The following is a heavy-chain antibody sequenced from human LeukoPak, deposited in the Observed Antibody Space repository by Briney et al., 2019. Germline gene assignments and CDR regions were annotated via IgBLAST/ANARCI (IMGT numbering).Heavy chain of an antibody. CDR3: ASSYGGELQADY. J-gene: IGHJ4*02. CDR1: GGSISSGDYY. CDR2: IYYSGST. Sequence: TLSLTCTVSGGSISSGDYYWSWIRQPPGKGLEWIGYIYYSGSTYYSPSLKSRVTISVDTSKNQFSLKLSSVTAADTAVYYCASSYGGELQADYWGQGTLVTVSP. V-gene: IGHV4-30-4*01. D-gene: IGHD4/OR15-4a*01.